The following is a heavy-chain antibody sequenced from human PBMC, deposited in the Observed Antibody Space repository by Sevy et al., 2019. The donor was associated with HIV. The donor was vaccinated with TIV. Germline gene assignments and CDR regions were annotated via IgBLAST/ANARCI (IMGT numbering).Heavy chain of an antibody. CDR1: GYSFPTYW. V-gene: IGHV5-51*01. CDR2: IYPGDSDT. Sequence: GESLKISCKGSGYSFPTYWIGWVRQMPGKGLEWMGIIYPGDSDTRYSPSFQGQVTISAEKSISTAYLQWSSLKASDTAMYYCARLQGQQQLVWDCWGQGTLVTVSS. D-gene: IGHD6-13*01. CDR3: ARLQGQQQLVWDC. J-gene: IGHJ4*02.